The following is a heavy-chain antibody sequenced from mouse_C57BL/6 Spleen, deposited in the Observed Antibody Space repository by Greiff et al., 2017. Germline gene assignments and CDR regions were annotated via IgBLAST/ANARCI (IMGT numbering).Heavy chain of an antibody. CDR2: IYPRSGNT. V-gene: IGHV1-81*01. CDR3: ARGGSSLYFDY. D-gene: IGHD1-1*01. CDR1: GYTFTSYG. Sequence: QVQLQQSGAELARPGASVKLSCKASGYTFTSYGISWVKQRTGQGLEWIGEIYPRSGNTYYNEKFKGKATLTADKSSSTAYMELRSLTSEDSAGYFCARGGSSLYFDYWGQGTTLTVSS. J-gene: IGHJ2*01.